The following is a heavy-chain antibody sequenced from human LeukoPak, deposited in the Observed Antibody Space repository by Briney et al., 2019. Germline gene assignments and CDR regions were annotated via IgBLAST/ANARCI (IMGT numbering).Heavy chain of an antibody. V-gene: IGHV3-9*03. Sequence: PGGSLRLSCAASGFTLDDYAMHWVRQAPGKGLEWVSGISWNSVNIGYADSVKGRFTISRDNAKNSLYLQMNSLRAEGMALYYCAKGTMIVVAVGDYFDYWGQGTLVTVSS. J-gene: IGHJ4*02. D-gene: IGHD3-22*01. CDR3: AKGTMIVVAVGDYFDY. CDR2: ISWNSVNI. CDR1: GFTLDDYA.